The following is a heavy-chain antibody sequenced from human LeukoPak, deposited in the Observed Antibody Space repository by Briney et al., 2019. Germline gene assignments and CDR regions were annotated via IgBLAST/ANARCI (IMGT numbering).Heavy chain of an antibody. CDR2: ISSSGSTI. V-gene: IGHV3-48*03. CDR3: ARDRPLLWFGELWPHFDY. CDR1: GFTFSSYE. J-gene: IGHJ4*02. D-gene: IGHD3-10*01. Sequence: GGSLRLPCAASGFTFSSYEMNWVRQAPGKGLEWVSYISSSGSTIYYADSVKGRFTISRDNAKNSLYLQMNSLRAEDTAVYYCARDRPLLWFGELWPHFDYWGQGTLVTVSS.